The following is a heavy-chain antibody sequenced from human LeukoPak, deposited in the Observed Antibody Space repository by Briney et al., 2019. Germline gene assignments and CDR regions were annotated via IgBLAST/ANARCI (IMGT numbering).Heavy chain of an antibody. V-gene: IGHV1-69*04. Sequence: VKVSCKASGGTFSSYAISWVRQAPGQGLEWTGRIIPILGIANYAQKFQGRVTITADKSTSTAYMELSSLRSGDTAVYYCASRGYYYGSGSIYYYYGMDVWGQGTTVTVSS. CDR1: GGTFSSYA. CDR3: ASRGYYYGSGSIYYYYGMDV. D-gene: IGHD3-10*01. CDR2: IIPILGIA. J-gene: IGHJ6*02.